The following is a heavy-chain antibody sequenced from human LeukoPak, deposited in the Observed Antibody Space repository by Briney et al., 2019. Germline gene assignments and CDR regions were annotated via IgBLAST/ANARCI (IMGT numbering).Heavy chain of an antibody. J-gene: IGHJ3*02. CDR2: ISTNRSTT. Sequence: PGGSLRLSCAASGFTFRSYEMSWVRQAPGKGLEWVSYISTNRSTTYFADSVKGRFTISRDNSKNTLYLQMNSLRAEDTAVYYCARVYYDINGAFDIWGQGTMVTVSS. CDR3: ARVYYDINGAFDI. CDR1: GFTFRSYE. V-gene: IGHV3-48*03. D-gene: IGHD3-22*01.